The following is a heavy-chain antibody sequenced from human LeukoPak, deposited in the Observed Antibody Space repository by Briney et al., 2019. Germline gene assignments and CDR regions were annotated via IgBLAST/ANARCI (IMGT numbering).Heavy chain of an antibody. CDR3: ARDYLGFGESGFDY. Sequence: GGSLRLSCAASGFIVSTNYMNWVRQAPGKGLEWVASISSRSNYIYYADSLKGRVTVSRDNARNSLFLQMTSLRAEDTAVYYCARDYLGFGESGFDYWGQGTQVIVSS. CDR1: GFIVSTNY. V-gene: IGHV3-21*01. CDR2: ISSRSNYI. D-gene: IGHD3-10*01. J-gene: IGHJ4*02.